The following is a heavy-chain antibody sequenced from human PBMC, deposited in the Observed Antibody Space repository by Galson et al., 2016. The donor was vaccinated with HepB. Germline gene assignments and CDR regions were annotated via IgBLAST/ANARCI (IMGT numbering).Heavy chain of an antibody. CDR3: ASGYNYGWLLGPEDY. J-gene: IGHJ4*01. V-gene: IGHV4-39*02. CDR1: GASISSSNYF. CDR2: TYHSGSA. D-gene: IGHD5-18*01. Sequence: SETLSLTCSVSGASISSSNYFWAWIRQSPGKGLEWLGNTYHSGSARYSPSFESRLPISVDVSTEPFSLTLTSVTAADTAVYYCASGYNYGWLLGPEDYWGHGTLVTVSS.